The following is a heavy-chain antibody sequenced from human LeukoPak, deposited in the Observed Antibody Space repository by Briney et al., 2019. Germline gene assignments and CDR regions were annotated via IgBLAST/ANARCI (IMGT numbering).Heavy chain of an antibody. D-gene: IGHD5-18*01. CDR3: ARGRVHTAMVRGDFQQ. CDR1: GGSFSGYY. Sequence: SETLSLTCAVYGGSFSGYYWSWIRQPPGKGLEWIGEINHSGSTNYNPSLKSRVTISVDTSKNQFSLKLSSVTAADTAVYYCARGRVHTAMVRGDFQQWGQGTLVTVSS. CDR2: INHSGST. V-gene: IGHV4-34*01. J-gene: IGHJ1*01.